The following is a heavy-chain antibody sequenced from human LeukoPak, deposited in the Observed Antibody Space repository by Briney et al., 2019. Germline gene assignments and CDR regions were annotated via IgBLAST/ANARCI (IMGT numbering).Heavy chain of an antibody. CDR1: GGSISSGSYY. CDR2: IYTSGST. D-gene: IGHD2-2*01. CDR3: ARDFFVVVPAADVGYYYYMDV. V-gene: IGHV4-61*02. Sequence: PSETLSLTCTVSGGSISSGSYYWSWIRKPAGKGLEWIGRIYTSGSTNYNPSLKSRVTISVDTSKNQFSLKLSSVTAADTAVYYCARDFFVVVPAADVGYYYYMDVWGKGTTVTISS. J-gene: IGHJ6*03.